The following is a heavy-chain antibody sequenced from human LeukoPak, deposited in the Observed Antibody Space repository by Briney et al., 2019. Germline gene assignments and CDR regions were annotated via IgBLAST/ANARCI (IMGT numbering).Heavy chain of an antibody. CDR2: ISSSSYI. D-gene: IGHD6-13*01. CDR1: GFTFSSYS. Sequence: PGGSLRLSCAASGFTFSSYSMNWVRQAPGKGLEWVSSISSSSYIYYADSVKGRFTISRDNAKNSLYLQMNSLRAEDTAVYYCARGGIGSSWHHTVGWGQGTLVTVSS. CDR3: ARGGIGSSWHHTVG. V-gene: IGHV3-21*01. J-gene: IGHJ4*02.